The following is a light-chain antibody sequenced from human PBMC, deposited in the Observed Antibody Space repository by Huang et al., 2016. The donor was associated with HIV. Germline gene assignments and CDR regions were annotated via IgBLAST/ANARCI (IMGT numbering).Light chain of an antibody. Sequence: EIVLTQSPATLSLSPGERATLSCRASQHISGYLAWYQQKPGQAPRLLIYDASIRATGIPGRFRGSGSGTDVTFGISSLEPEDFAFYYCQQRAGWPLTFGGGTKVEIK. V-gene: IGKV3-11*01. CDR3: QQRAGWPLT. J-gene: IGKJ4*01. CDR1: QHISGY. CDR2: DAS.